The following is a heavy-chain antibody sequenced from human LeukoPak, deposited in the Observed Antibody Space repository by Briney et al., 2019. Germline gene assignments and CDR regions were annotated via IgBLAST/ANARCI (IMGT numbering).Heavy chain of an antibody. CDR3: ARGLGYYYYMDV. CDR1: GGSFSGYY. D-gene: IGHD7-27*01. Sequence: KPSETLSLTCAVYGGSFSGYYWSWIRQPPGKGLERIGEINHSGSTNYNPSLKSRVTISVDTSKNQFSLKLSSVTAADTAVYYCARGLGYYYYMDVWGKGTTVTVSS. CDR2: INHSGST. V-gene: IGHV4-34*01. J-gene: IGHJ6*03.